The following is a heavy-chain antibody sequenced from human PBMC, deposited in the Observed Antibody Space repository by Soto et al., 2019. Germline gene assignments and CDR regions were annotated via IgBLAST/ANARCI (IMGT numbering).Heavy chain of an antibody. CDR2: ISGGSDIT. J-gene: IGHJ4*02. CDR1: GFTFSSYT. Sequence: GGSLRLSCAASGFTFSSYTMSWVRQAPGKGLEWVSVISGGSDITSYADSVKGRFTISRDNSKSTLYLQTNSLRAEDTAIYYCAKGSTVATRHFDYWGQGTLVTVSS. V-gene: IGHV3-23*01. CDR3: AKGSTVATRHFDY. D-gene: IGHD4-17*01.